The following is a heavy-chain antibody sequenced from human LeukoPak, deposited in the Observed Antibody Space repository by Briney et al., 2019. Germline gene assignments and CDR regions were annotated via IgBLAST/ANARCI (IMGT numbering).Heavy chain of an antibody. CDR3: ARGPLRAPEELYYYYYYMDV. V-gene: IGHV1-18*01. CDR1: VYTFTSYG. D-gene: IGHD1-14*01. Sequence: ASVKVSCKASVYTFTSYGISWVRQAPGQGLEWMGWISAYNGNTNYAQKLQGRVTMTTDTSTSTAYMELRSLRSDDTAVYYCARGPLRAPEELYYYYYYMDVWGKGTTVTVSS. CDR2: ISAYNGNT. J-gene: IGHJ6*03.